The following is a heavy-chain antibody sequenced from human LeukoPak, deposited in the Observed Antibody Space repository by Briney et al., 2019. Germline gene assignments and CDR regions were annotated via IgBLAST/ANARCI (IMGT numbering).Heavy chain of an antibody. CDR2: MNPNSGNT. CDR3: ARAQFYDSSGYFDY. V-gene: IGHV1-8*01. D-gene: IGHD3-22*01. CDR1: GYTFTSYD. J-gene: IGHJ4*02. Sequence: ASVKVSCKASGYTFTSYDINWVRQATGQGLEWMGWMNPNSGNTGYAQKFQGRVTMTRNTSISTAYMELSSLRSEDMAVYYCARAQFYDSSGYFDYWSQGTLVTVSS.